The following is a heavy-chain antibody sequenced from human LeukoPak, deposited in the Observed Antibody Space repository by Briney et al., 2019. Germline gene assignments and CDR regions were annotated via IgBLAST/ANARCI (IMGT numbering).Heavy chain of an antibody. D-gene: IGHD6-19*01. Sequence: GASVKVSCKASGYTFTGYYMHWVRQTPGQGLEWMGWINANSGGISYAQKFQGRVTMTRDTSTSTAYMELSSLRSDDTALYYCAIDYSVPGPVEKWGQGTLVIVSS. CDR3: AIDYSVPGPVEK. CDR2: INANSGGI. J-gene: IGHJ4*02. V-gene: IGHV1-2*02. CDR1: GYTFTGYY.